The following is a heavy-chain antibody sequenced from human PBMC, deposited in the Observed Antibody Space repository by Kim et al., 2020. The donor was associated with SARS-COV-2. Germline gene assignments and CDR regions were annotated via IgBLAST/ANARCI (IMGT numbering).Heavy chain of an antibody. D-gene: IGHD1-26*01. CDR2: MYPGDSDI. CDR1: GYSFTDYW. V-gene: IGHV5-51*01. J-gene: IGHJ4*02. Sequence: GESLKISCKVSGYSFTDYWIGWVRQMPGKGLEWMGIMYPGDSDIRYSPSFQGQVTISADKSISTAYLQWSSLKASDTAMYYCARLGVGATFYFDSWGQGTLVTVSS. CDR3: ARLGVGATFYFDS.